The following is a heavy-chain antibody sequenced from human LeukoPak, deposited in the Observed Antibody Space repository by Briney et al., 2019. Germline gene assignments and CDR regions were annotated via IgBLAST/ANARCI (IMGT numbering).Heavy chain of an antibody. CDR2: ISGSGTST. V-gene: IGHV3-23*01. D-gene: IGHD3-10*01. CDR3: ANQGVSGRGWFDP. CDR1: GFTFSSYE. Sequence: GGSLRLSCAASGFTFSSYEMNWVRQAPGKGLEWVSTISGSGTSTYYADSVKGRFTISRDNSKNTLFLRMNSLRAEDTAVYYCANQGVSGRGWFDPWGQGTLVTVSS. J-gene: IGHJ5*02.